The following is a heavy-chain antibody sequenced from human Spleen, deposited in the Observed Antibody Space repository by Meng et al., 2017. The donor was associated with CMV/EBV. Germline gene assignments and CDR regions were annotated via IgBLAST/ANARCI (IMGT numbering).Heavy chain of an antibody. Sequence: ASVKVSCKASGFTFNSYYMHWVRQAPGQGLEWMGIINPGSGNTDYAQKFQGRLTMTRDTSISTAYMELSRLRSDDTAVYYCARGLDTAMAGDWGQGTLVTVSS. CDR3: ARGLDTAMAGD. CDR1: GFTFNSYY. J-gene: IGHJ4*02. CDR2: INPGSGNT. V-gene: IGHV1-46*02. D-gene: IGHD5-18*01.